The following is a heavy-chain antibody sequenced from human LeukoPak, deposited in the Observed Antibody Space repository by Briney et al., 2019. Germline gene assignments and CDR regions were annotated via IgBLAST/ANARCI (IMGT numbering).Heavy chain of an antibody. J-gene: IGHJ6*02. CDR2: IKQDGSEK. CDR1: GFTFSNYW. Sequence: GGSLRLSCAASGFTFSNYWMSWVRQAPGKGLEWVGSIKQDGSEKYYVDSVKGRFTISRDNAKNSLYLQMNSLRAEDTAVYYCARERGSSWYGVYYYYYGMDVWGQGTTVTVSS. CDR3: ARERGSSWYGVYYYYYGMDV. D-gene: IGHD6-13*01. V-gene: IGHV3-7*01.